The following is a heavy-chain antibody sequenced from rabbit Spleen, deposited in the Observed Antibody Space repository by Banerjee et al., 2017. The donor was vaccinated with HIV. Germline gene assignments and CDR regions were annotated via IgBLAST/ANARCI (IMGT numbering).Heavy chain of an antibody. CDR3: ARDTGSSFSSYGMDL. Sequence: VESGGDLVKPGASLTLTCTASGVSFSTSYYMCWVRQAPGKGLEWIACIDTGSSGFTYFATWAKGRFTCSKTSSTTVTLQMTSLTVADTATYFCARDTGSSFSSYGMDLWGQGTLVTVS. CDR1: GVSFSTSYY. D-gene: IGHD8-1*01. J-gene: IGHJ6*01. V-gene: IGHV1S40*01. CDR2: IDTGSSGFT.